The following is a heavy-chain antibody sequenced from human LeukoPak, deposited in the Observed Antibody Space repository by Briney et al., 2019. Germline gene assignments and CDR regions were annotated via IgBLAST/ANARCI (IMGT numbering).Heavy chain of an antibody. CDR2: ISGSGDIT. CDR3: AKEHCSGGSCYSHYFDY. J-gene: IGHJ4*02. D-gene: IGHD2-15*01. V-gene: IGHV3-23*01. Sequence: GGSLRLSCAASGFTFSSYAMSWVRQAPGKGLEWVSGISGSGDITYYADSVKGRFTISRDNPKNTLYLQMNSLRAEDTAVYYCAKEHCSGGSCYSHYFDYWGQGTPVTVSS. CDR1: GFTFSSYA.